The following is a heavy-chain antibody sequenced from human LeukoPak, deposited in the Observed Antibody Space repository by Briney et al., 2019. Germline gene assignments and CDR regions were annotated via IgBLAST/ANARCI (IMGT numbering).Heavy chain of an antibody. D-gene: IGHD3-10*01. V-gene: IGHV3-48*01. J-gene: IGHJ4*02. CDR1: GFTFSDYS. CDR2: ISGSSSPI. CDR3: AREDSYYYGSGSYPFDY. Sequence: GSLRLSCAVSGFTFSDYSMNWVRQAPGKGLEWLSYISGSSSPIYYADSVKGRFTISRDNAKNSLYLQMNSLRAEDTAVYYCAREDSYYYGSGSYPFDYWGQGTLVTVSS.